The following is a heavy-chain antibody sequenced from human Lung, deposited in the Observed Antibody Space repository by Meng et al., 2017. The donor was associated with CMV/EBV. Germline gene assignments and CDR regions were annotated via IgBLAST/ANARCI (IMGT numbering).Heavy chain of an antibody. V-gene: IGHV1-69*10. D-gene: IGHD4-23*01. CDR2: STPLLQMG. J-gene: IGHJ4*02. CDR3: ARGVGGNLPYFDS. CDR1: GGSARGHV. Sequence: RAAGGSARGHVGGWVRPCRGPGLALMRGSTPLLQMGNYAHKFQGRVTVTAETSTSISYLELRSLKSDAPAVYYCARGVGGNLPYFDSWVQGTLVTVSS.